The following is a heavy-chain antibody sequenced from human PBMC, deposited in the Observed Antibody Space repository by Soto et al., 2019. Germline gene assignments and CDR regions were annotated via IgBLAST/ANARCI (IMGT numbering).Heavy chain of an antibody. CDR3: GRITLKTSVDTFDF. CDR1: GFTFSTYA. V-gene: IGHV3-30-3*01. D-gene: IGHD3-22*01. J-gene: IGHJ3*01. Sequence: GGSLRLSCAASGFTFSTYALHWVRQAPGKGLEWVATVTSDGSNKYHADSVEGRFTISRDDSKNTLYLQLNSLRAEDTAVYYCGRITLKTSVDTFDFWGQGTMVTVSS. CDR2: VTSDGSNK.